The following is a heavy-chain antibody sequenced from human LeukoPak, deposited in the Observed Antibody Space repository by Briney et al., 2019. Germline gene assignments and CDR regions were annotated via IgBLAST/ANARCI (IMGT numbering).Heavy chain of an antibody. Sequence: GGSLRLSCEASGFTFSSYAMSWVRQASGKGLEWVSAISGSSGSTYYADSVKGRFTISRDNSKNTLYLQMNSLRADDTAVYYCAKDQTAPGMYYFDYWGQGTLVTVSS. CDR2: ISGSSGST. CDR3: AKDQTAPGMYYFDY. CDR1: GFTFSSYA. D-gene: IGHD6-13*01. V-gene: IGHV3-23*01. J-gene: IGHJ4*02.